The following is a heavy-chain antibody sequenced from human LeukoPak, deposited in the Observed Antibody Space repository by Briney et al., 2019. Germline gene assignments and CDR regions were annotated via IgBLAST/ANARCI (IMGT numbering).Heavy chain of an antibody. J-gene: IGHJ4*02. D-gene: IGHD3-10*01. CDR2: IYYSGST. Sequence: SETLSLTGTVSGGSSSSYYWSWIRQPPGKGLEWIGYIYYSGSTNYNPSLKSRVTISVDTSKNQFSLKLSSVTAADTAVYYCARYYYGSGSYYNRLDYWGQGTLVTVSS. CDR3: ARYYYGSGSYYNRLDY. V-gene: IGHV4-59*01. CDR1: GGSSSSYY.